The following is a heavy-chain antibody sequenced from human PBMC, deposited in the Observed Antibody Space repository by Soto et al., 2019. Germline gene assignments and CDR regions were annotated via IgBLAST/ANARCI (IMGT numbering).Heavy chain of an antibody. Sequence: SETLSLTCTVSGGSVSSGSYYWSWIRQPPGKGLEWIGYIYYSGSTNYNPSLKSRVTISVDTSKNQFSLKLSSVTAADTAVYYCARDRRTTTVVTKPTDWTTYWYYGMDGWGQGTRVTVAS. CDR3: ARDRRTTTVVTKPTDWTTYWYYGMDG. V-gene: IGHV4-61*01. CDR2: IYYSGST. CDR1: GGSVSSGSYY. J-gene: IGHJ6*02. D-gene: IGHD4-17*01.